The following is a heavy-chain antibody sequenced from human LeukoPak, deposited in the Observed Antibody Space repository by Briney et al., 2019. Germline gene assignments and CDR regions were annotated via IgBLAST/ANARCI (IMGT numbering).Heavy chain of an antibody. CDR1: GFTLSTYW. V-gene: IGHV3-7*05. CDR2: LNQDGSEK. J-gene: IGHJ6*02. D-gene: IGHD1-1*01. Sequence: GGSLRLSCAASGFTLSTYWMSWVRQAPGKGLEWVANLNQDGSEKYHVDSVKGRFTISRDNAKNSLYLQMNSLRAEDTAVYYCARGTGRGMGVWGQGTTVTVSS. CDR3: ARGTGRGMGV.